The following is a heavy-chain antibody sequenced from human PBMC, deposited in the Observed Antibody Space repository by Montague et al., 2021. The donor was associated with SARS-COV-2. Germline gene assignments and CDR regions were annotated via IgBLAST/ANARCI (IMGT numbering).Heavy chain of an antibody. Sequence: SLRLSCAASGFTFSSYSMNWVRQAPGKGLEWVSSIGSSSSYIYYADSVKGRFTISRDNAKNSLYLQMNSLRAEDTAVYYCARDGRHYWGQGALVTVSS. V-gene: IGHV3-21*01. J-gene: IGHJ4*02. CDR1: GFTFSSYS. CDR3: ARDGRHY. CDR2: IGSSSSYI. D-gene: IGHD2-15*01.